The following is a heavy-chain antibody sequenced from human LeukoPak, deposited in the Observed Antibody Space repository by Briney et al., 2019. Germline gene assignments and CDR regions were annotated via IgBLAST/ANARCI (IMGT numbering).Heavy chain of an antibody. CDR2: IYTSGST. CDR1: GGSISSGSYY. V-gene: IGHV4-61*02. Sequence: SETLSLTCTVSGGSISSGSYYWSWIRQPAGKGLEWIGRIYTSGSTNYNPSLKSRVTISADTSKNQFSLKLSSVTAADTAVYYCARIIYDYVWGSYRYYYFDYWGQGTLVTVSS. J-gene: IGHJ4*02. CDR3: ARIIYDYVWGSYRYYYFDY. D-gene: IGHD3-16*02.